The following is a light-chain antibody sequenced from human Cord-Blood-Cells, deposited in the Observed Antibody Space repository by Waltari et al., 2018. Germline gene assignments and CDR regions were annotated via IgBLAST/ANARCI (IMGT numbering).Light chain of an antibody. J-gene: IGLJ1*01. Sequence: QSALTQPASLSGSPRPSITISCTGTSRAVGANNYVSWYQQHPGKAPKLMIYEVSNRPSGVSNRFSGSKSDNTASLTISGLQAEDEADYYCSSYTSSSTYVFGTGTKVTVL. CDR3: SSYTSSSTYV. CDR1: SRAVGANNY. CDR2: EVS. V-gene: IGLV2-14*01.